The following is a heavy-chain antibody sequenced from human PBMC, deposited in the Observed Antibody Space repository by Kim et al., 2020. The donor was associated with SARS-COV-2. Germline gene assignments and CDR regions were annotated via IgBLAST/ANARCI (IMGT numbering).Heavy chain of an antibody. CDR1: GGSFSGYY. Sequence: SETLSLTCAVYGGSFSGYYWSWIRQPPGKGLEWIGEINHSGSTNYNPSLKSRVTISVDTSKNRFSLKLSSVTAADTAVYYCARGEDCSGGSCFPSTDYWGQGTLVTVSS. D-gene: IGHD2-15*01. CDR2: INHSGST. CDR3: ARGEDCSGGSCFPSTDY. V-gene: IGHV4-34*01. J-gene: IGHJ4*02.